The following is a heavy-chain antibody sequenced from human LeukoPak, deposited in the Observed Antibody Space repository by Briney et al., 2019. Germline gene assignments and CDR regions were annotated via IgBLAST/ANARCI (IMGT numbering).Heavy chain of an antibody. V-gene: IGHV3-30*02. J-gene: IGHJ4*01. D-gene: IGHD4/OR15-4a*01. CDR1: GFSFRNYG. CDR2: IRFDGGNT. Sequence: PGGSLRLSCEASGFSFRNYGMHWVRQAPGKGLEWVAFIRFDGGNTYYADSVKGRFTISRDSSRNTMSLQMNGLRFEDTAVYFCVKDLSLTIASTPDYYFDRWGHGILVTVSS. CDR3: VKDLSLTIASTPDYYFDR.